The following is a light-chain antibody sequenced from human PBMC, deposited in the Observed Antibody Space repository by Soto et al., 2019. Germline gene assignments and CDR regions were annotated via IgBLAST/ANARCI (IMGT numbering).Light chain of an antibody. J-gene: IGLJ3*02. V-gene: IGLV1-44*01. CDR2: SDD. CDR3: DAYDGHRTGPV. CDR1: NSNIGCYS. Sequence: QSVLTQPASLSGTPGQRVTITCSGTNSNIGCYSVDWYQHLPGTAPKILIYSDDARPSGVSDRFSGSKSGTSASLAISGLQAKGEAEYYCDAYDGHRTGPVFGAGTKVTVL.